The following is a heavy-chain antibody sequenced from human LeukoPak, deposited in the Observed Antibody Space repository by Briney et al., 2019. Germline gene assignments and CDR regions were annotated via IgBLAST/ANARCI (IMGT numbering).Heavy chain of an antibody. Sequence: SETLSLTCTVSGGSISSSSYYWGWIRQPPGKGLEWIGSIYYSGSTNYNPSLKSRVTISVDTSKNQFSLKLRSVTAADTAVYYCARDGPVFGAFDYWGQGTLVTVSS. J-gene: IGHJ4*02. D-gene: IGHD3-16*01. CDR1: GGSISSSSYY. V-gene: IGHV4-39*07. CDR2: IYYSGST. CDR3: ARDGPVFGAFDY.